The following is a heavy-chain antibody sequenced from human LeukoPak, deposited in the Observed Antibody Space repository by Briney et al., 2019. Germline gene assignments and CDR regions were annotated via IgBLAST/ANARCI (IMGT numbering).Heavy chain of an antibody. CDR3: AKDRRELVVAVAYYYYMDV. D-gene: IGHD2-15*01. J-gene: IGHJ6*03. CDR1: GFTFSSYG. V-gene: IGHV3-30*18. Sequence: GGSLRLSCAASGFTFSSYGMHWVRQAPGKGLEWVAVISSDGSQKYYADSVKGRFTVSRDTSKNTLYLQMNSLRVEDSAVYYCAKDRRELVVAVAYYYYMDVWGKGTTVTVSS. CDR2: ISSDGSQK.